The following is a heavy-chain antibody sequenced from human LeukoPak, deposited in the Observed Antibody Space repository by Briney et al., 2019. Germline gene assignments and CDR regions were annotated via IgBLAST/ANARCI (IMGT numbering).Heavy chain of an antibody. Sequence: GGSLRLSCAASGFTFSSYGMHWVRQAPGKGLEWVTFIRYDGSNKYYADSVKGRFTISRDNAKNSLYLQMNSLRAEDTALYYCARATSTVVTSTFDYWGQGTLVTVSS. V-gene: IGHV3-30*02. D-gene: IGHD4-23*01. CDR3: ARATSTVVTSTFDY. CDR2: IRYDGSNK. J-gene: IGHJ4*02. CDR1: GFTFSSYG.